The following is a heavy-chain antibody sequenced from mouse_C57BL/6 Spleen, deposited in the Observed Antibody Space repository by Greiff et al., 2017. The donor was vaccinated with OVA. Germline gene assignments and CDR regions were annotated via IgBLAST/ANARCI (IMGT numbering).Heavy chain of an antibody. CDR3: ARRGYDYERAMDY. CDR2: IHPNSGST. V-gene: IGHV1-64*01. D-gene: IGHD2-4*01. CDR1: GYTFTSYW. J-gene: IGHJ4*01. Sequence: QVQLQQPGAELVKPGASVKLSCKASGYTFTSYWMHWVKQRPGQGLEWIGMIHPNSGSTNYNEKFKSKATLTVYKSSSTAYMQLSSLTSEDSAVYYCARRGYDYERAMDYWGQGTSVTVSS.